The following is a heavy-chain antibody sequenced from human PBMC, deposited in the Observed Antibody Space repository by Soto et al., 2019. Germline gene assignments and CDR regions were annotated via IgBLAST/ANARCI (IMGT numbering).Heavy chain of an antibody. D-gene: IGHD1-26*01. Sequence: ISWVRQAPGQGLEWMGWISAYNGNTNYAQKLQGRVTMTTDTSTSTAYMELRSLRSDDTAVYYCARVGSYLLDYWGQGTLVTVSS. CDR3: ARVGSYLLDY. J-gene: IGHJ4*02. V-gene: IGHV1-18*01. CDR2: ISAYNGNT.